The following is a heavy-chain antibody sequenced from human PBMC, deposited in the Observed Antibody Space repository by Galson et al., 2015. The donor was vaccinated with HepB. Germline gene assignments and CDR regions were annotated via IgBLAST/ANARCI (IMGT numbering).Heavy chain of an antibody. Sequence: TLSLTCTVSGGSISSGDYYWSWIRQPPGKGLEWIGYIYYSGSTYYNPSHKSRVTISVDTSKNQFSLKLSSVTAADTAVYYCASGYYYGSGSYYPLDVWGQGTTVTVSS. CDR1: GGSISSGDYY. V-gene: IGHV4-30-4*01. CDR2: IYYSGST. D-gene: IGHD3-10*01. J-gene: IGHJ6*02. CDR3: ASGYYYGSGSYYPLDV.